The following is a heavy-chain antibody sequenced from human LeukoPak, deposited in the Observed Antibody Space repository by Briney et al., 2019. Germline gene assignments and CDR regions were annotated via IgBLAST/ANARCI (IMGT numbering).Heavy chain of an antibody. V-gene: IGHV4-59*12. CDR2: IYYTGSA. D-gene: IGHD2-15*01. Sequence: PSETLSLTCTVSGGPFSSYYWSWIRQPPGKGLEWIGYIYYTGSANYNPSLKSRVTMSVDTSKNQFSLKLSSVTAADTAVYYCTREKYCSGGRCYAYHYWGQGTLVIVSS. CDR1: GGPFSSYY. CDR3: TREKYCSGGRCYAYHY. J-gene: IGHJ4*02.